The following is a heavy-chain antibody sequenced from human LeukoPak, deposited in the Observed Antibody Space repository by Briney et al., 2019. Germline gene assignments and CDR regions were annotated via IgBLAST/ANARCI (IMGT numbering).Heavy chain of an antibody. D-gene: IGHD3-16*01. CDR3: VTKLYVSHHTHAFDI. CDR2: ISGSGTTI. J-gene: IGHJ3*02. V-gene: IGHV3-23*01. CDR1: GFTFSNYP. Sequence: PGGSLRLSCTASGFTFSNYPINFVRQAPGKGLDWVSAISGSGTTIYYADAVRGRFTISRDNSKNTVYLQMNSLRAEDTALYCCVTKLYVSHHTHAFDIWGQGTMVTVSP.